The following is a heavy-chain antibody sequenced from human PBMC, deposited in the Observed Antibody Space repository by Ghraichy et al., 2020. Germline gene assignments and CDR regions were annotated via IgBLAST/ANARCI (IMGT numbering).Heavy chain of an antibody. V-gene: IGHV3-30*18. CDR3: AKGRGLRFLEWLLFDY. J-gene: IGHJ4*02. CDR2: ISYDGSNK. Sequence: GGSLRLSCAASGFTFSYYAMHWVRQAPGKGLEWVAVISYDGSNKYYADSVKGRFTISRDDSKNTLYLQMNSLRLEDTAVYYCAKGRGLRFLEWLLFDYWGQGILVTVSS. CDR1: GFTFSYYA. D-gene: IGHD3-3*01.